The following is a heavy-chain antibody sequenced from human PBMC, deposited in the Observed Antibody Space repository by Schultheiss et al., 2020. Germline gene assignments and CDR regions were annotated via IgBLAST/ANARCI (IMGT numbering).Heavy chain of an antibody. J-gene: IGHJ1*01. Sequence: SETLSLTCAVYGGSFSGYYWSWIRQPPGKGLEWIGEINHSGSTNYNPSLKSRVTISVDTSKNQFSLKLSSVTAADTAVYYCARAKFLAVADQYFQHWGQGPLVTVSS. V-gene: IGHV4-34*01. CDR3: ARAKFLAVADQYFQH. CDR1: GGSFSGYY. CDR2: INHSGST. D-gene: IGHD6-19*01.